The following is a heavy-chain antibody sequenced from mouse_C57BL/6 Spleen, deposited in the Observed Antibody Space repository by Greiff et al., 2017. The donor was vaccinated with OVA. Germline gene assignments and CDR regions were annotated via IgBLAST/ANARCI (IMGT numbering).Heavy chain of an antibody. CDR1: GFSLTSYG. D-gene: IGHD1-1*01. J-gene: IGHJ1*03. Sequence: VQRVESGPGLVQPSQSLSITCTVSGFSLTSYGVHWVRQSPGKGLEWLGVIWSGGSTDYNAAFISRLSISKDNSKSQVFFKMNSLQADDTAIYYCARNTDYYGSSPWYFDVWGTGTTVTVSS. V-gene: IGHV2-2*01. CDR2: IWSGGST. CDR3: ARNTDYYGSSPWYFDV.